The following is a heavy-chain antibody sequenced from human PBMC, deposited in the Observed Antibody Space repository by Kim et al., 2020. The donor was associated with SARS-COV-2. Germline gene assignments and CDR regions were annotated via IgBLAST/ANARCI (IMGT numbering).Heavy chain of an antibody. D-gene: IGHD2-15*01. CDR2: ISQDGSIK. CDR1: GFTFSSNW. CDR3: ANIVGYAIEF. V-gene: IGHV3-7*03. J-gene: IGHJ4*02. Sequence: GGSLRLSCAASGFTFSSNWMSWVRQAPGKGLEWVAHISQDGSIKFYADSVKGRITISRDNARDSLYLQMDSLRAEDTAVYYCANIVGYAIEFWGQGTMVT.